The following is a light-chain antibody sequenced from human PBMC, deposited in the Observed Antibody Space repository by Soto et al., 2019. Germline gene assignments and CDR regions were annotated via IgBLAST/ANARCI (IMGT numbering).Light chain of an antibody. Sequence: QSVLTQPPSASGTPGQRVTISCSGDTSNIGSDYVYWYQQLPGTAPKLLIYRNNQRPSGVPDRFSGSKSGTSASLAISGLRSEYEADYYCATWSDSLRGWVFGGGTKLTVL. CDR2: RNN. CDR1: TSNIGSDY. J-gene: IGLJ3*02. CDR3: ATWSDSLRGWV. V-gene: IGLV1-47*01.